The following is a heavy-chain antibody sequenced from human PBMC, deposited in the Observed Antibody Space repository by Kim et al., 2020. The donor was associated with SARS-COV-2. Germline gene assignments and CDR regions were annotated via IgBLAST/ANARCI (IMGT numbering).Heavy chain of an antibody. CDR1: GFTFRNYA. V-gene: IGHV3-23*01. CDR2: ISGSGGRTS. Sequence: GGSLRLSCSVSGFTFRNYAMNWVRQAPGKGLEWISGISGSGGRTSYYADSVKGRFTIPRDNYKNTLYLQMNSLRVEDTALYYCAKDVRVAARDGLDVWGQGTAVTVSS. J-gene: IGHJ6*02. D-gene: IGHD6-6*01. CDR3: AKDVRVAARDGLDV.